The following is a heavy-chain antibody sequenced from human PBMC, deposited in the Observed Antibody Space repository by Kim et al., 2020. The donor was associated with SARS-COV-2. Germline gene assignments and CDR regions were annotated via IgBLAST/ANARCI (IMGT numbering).Heavy chain of an antibody. V-gene: IGHV3-23*03. D-gene: IGHD2-21*01. Sequence: GGSLRLSCTVSGFTFGRHAMTWVRQAPGKGLEWVSTIYSGGTGKYYADSVKGRFTISRDNSNNIVTLRMNSLRAEDTATYYCARDIGGGNSYYYGMDVWG. J-gene: IGHJ6*01. CDR2: IYSGGTGK. CDR1: GFTFGRHA. CDR3: ARDIGGGNSYYYGMDV.